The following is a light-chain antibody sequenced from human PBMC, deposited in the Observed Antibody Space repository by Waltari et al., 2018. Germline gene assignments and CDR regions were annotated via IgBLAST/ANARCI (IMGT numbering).Light chain of an antibody. V-gene: IGKV3D-15*01. J-gene: IGKJ4*01. CDR3: QQYYEWPLT. CDR2: GAS. Sequence: ENGLTQSPGTLSLSPGERAILSCRASQSVSSTLAWYQQNPGQPPRLLIYGASTRATATPARFSGSGSGTEFTLAISSLQSEDFAVYYCQQYYEWPLTFGGGTKVEIK. CDR1: QSVSST.